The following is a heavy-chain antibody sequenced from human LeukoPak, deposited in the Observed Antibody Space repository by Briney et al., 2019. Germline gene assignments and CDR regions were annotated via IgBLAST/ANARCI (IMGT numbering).Heavy chain of an antibody. CDR1: GFTFSSYS. CDR2: ISSSSITI. CDR3: ARDRGGSYSAIDY. V-gene: IGHV3-48*04. D-gene: IGHD2-15*01. J-gene: IGHJ4*02. Sequence: GGSLRLSCAASGFTFSSYSLNWVRQAPGKGLEWVSFISSSSITIYYADYVKGRFTISRDNAEKSLYLQMNSLRAEDTAVYYCARDRGGSYSAIDYWGQGTLVTVSS.